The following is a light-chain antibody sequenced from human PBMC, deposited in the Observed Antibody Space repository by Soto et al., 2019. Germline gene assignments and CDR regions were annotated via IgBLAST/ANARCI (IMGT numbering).Light chain of an antibody. CDR1: QSITTW. CDR2: DVS. Sequence: DIQMTHSPSTVSAYVLYSVTITFRASQSITTWLVLYQQRPGKAPKLLIYDVSSLQSGVPSRFSGSGSGTDFTFTISSLQPEDIATYYCQQYDNLPLNFGGGTKVDIK. J-gene: IGKJ4*01. CDR3: QQYDNLPLN. V-gene: IGKV1-5*01.